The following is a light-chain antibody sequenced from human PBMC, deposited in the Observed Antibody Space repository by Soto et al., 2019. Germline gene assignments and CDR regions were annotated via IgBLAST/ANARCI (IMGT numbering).Light chain of an antibody. J-gene: IGLJ2*01. V-gene: IGLV2-14*03. CDR3: SSYTSSSTLVV. CDR1: SSDVGDYNY. Sequence: QSVLTQPASVSGSPRQSITISCTGTSSDVGDYNYVSWYQQHPGKAPKLMIYDVSHRPSGISNRFSGSKSGNTASLTISGLQAEDEADYYCSSYTSSSTLVVFGGGTKLNVL. CDR2: DVS.